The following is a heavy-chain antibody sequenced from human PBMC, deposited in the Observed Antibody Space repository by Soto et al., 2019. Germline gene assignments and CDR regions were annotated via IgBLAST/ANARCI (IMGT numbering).Heavy chain of an antibody. CDR1: GFTFSSYS. J-gene: IGHJ4*02. D-gene: IGHD6-19*01. CDR2: ISSSSSTI. V-gene: IGHV3-48*01. Sequence: PGGSLRLSCAASGFTFSSYSMNWVRQAPGKGLEWVSYISSSSSTIYYADSVKGRFTISRDNAKNSLYLQMNSLRAEDTAVYYCARDREWLAPPNDYWGKGTLVTVS. CDR3: ARDREWLAPPNDY.